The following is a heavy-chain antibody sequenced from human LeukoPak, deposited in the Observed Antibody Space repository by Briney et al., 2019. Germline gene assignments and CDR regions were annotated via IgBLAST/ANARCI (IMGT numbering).Heavy chain of an antibody. Sequence: ASVKVSCKASGGTFSSYAISWVRQAPGQGLEWMGGIIPIFGTANYAQKFQGRVTFTADESTSTAYMELSSLRSEDTAVYYCARGGTMVRGVIFTYYFDYWGQGTLVTVSS. D-gene: IGHD3-10*01. CDR1: GGTFSSYA. CDR2: IIPIFGTA. CDR3: ARGGTMVRGVIFTYYFDY. J-gene: IGHJ4*02. V-gene: IGHV1-69*13.